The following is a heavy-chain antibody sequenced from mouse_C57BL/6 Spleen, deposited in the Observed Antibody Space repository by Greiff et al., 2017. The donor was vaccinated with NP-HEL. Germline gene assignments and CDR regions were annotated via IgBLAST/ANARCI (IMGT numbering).Heavy chain of an antibody. V-gene: IGHV1-19*01. D-gene: IGHD3-2*02. CDR3: ARQLRGEISFAY. CDR1: GYTFTDYY. CDR2: INPYNGGT. Sequence: VQLKQSGPVLVKPGASVKMSCKASGYTFTDYYMNWVKQSHGKSLEWIGVINPYNGGTSYNQKFKGKATLTVDKSSSTAYMELNSLTSEDSAVYYCARQLRGEISFAYWGQGTLVTVSA. J-gene: IGHJ3*01.